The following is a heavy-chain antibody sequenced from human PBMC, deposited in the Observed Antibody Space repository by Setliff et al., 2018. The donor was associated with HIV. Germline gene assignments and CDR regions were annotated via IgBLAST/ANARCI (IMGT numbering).Heavy chain of an antibody. CDR1: GFIVTDNW. CDR3: TGSFLGF. D-gene: IGHD3-3*01. J-gene: IGHJ4*02. V-gene: IGHV3-15*06. Sequence: GGSLRLSCAVSGFIVTDNWMAWARQAPGKGLEWVGHIFSQTHGGAISYVEPVKGRFTISRDESRNILYLEMNNVNTEDTAVYYCTGSFLGFWGQGTLVTVPS. CDR2: IFSQTHGGAI.